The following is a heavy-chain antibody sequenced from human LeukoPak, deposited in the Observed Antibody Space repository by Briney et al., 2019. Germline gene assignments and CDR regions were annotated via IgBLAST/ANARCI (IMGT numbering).Heavy chain of an antibody. CDR2: MSYDGSNK. CDR1: GFTFSTYC. J-gene: IGHJ4*02. Sequence: GGSLRLSCAASGFTFSTYCMHWVRQAPGKGLEWVAVMSYDGSNKYYADSVKGRFTISRDNSKNMLYLQMNSLRAEDTAVYYCARAKTAMVLDYWGQGTLVTVSS. V-gene: IGHV3-30*03. D-gene: IGHD5-18*01. CDR3: ARAKTAMVLDY.